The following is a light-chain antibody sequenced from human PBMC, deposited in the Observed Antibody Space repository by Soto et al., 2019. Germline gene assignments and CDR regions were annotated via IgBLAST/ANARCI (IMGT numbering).Light chain of an antibody. V-gene: IGLV2-11*01. CDR1: SSGVGVSNY. Sequence: VLTQPRSVSGSPGQSVTISCTGTSSGVGVSNYVSWYRQHPGKAPKLMIFDVNKRPSGVPDRFSGSKSGNTASLTISGLQAEDEADYYCCSFAGSYTSYVFGTGTKVTVL. J-gene: IGLJ1*01. CDR2: DVN. CDR3: CSFAGSYTSYV.